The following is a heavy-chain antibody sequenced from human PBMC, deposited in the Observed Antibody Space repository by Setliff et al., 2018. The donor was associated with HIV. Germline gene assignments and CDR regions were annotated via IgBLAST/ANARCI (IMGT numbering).Heavy chain of an antibody. D-gene: IGHD1-1*01. CDR2: ISTYSDET. CDR1: GYTFTTYG. CDR3: VRDTDIWRYFPL. J-gene: IGHJ1*01. Sequence: ASVKVSCKPSGYTFTTYGLSWVRQAPGQGLEWMGWISTYSDETSSSQTLQGRLTMTTETSTTPAYLELRDLRFDDTAVYFCVRDTDIWRYFPLWGQGTLVTVSS. V-gene: IGHV1-18*01.